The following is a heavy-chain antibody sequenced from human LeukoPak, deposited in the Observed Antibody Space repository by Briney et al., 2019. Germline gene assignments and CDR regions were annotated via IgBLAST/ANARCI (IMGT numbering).Heavy chain of an antibody. Sequence: SETLSLTCTVSGGSISSYYWSWIRQPPGKGLEWIGYIYYSRSTNYNPSLKSRVTISVDTSKNQFSLKLSSVTAADTAVYYCARGLSWSGWFDYWGQGTLVTVSS. CDR2: IYYSRST. J-gene: IGHJ4*02. CDR3: ARGLSWSGWFDY. D-gene: IGHD6-19*01. CDR1: GGSISSYY. V-gene: IGHV4-59*01.